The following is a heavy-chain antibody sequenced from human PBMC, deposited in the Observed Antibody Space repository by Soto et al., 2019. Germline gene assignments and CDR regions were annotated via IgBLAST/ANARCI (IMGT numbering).Heavy chain of an antibody. CDR2: INPNSGGT. D-gene: IGHD1-26*01. CDR3: AGAKTSGPGGGTTTSFDY. Sequence: QVQLVQSGAEVKKPGASVKVSCKASGYTFTGYYMHWVRQAPGQGLEWMGWINPNSGGTNYAQKFQGWGTMTRDTAIGNAYMELGRRRSVATAVYYCAGAKTSGPGGGTTTSFDYWGQGTLVTVSS. J-gene: IGHJ4*02. V-gene: IGHV1-2*04. CDR1: GYTFTGYY.